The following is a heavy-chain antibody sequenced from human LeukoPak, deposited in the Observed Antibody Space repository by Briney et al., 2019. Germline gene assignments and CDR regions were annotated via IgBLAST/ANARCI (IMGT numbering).Heavy chain of an antibody. CDR1: GGSISSYY. J-gene: IGHJ4*02. Sequence: SETLSLTCTVSGGSISSYYWSWIRQPPGKGLEWIGYIYYSGSTNYNPSLKSRVTISVDTSKNQFSLKLSSVTAADTAVYYCARSYYYDSSGYDYWGQGTLVTVSS. D-gene: IGHD3-22*01. V-gene: IGHV4-59*12. CDR3: ARSYYYDSSGYDY. CDR2: IYYSGST.